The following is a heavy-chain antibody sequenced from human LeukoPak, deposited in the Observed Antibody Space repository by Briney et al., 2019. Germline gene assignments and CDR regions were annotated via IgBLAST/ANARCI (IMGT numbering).Heavy chain of an antibody. D-gene: IGHD3-3*01. CDR2: VNPNSGDT. CDR3: TRAPYDFWSGYPPFDF. Sequence: GSLRLSCAASGYTFTGYYMHWVRQAPGQGLEWMGWVNPNSGDTNYAQKFQGRVAMTRDTSISTAYMELSRLRYDDTAVYYCTRAPYDFWSGYPPFDFWGQGTLVTVSS. CDR1: GYTFTGYY. J-gene: IGHJ4*02. V-gene: IGHV1-2*02.